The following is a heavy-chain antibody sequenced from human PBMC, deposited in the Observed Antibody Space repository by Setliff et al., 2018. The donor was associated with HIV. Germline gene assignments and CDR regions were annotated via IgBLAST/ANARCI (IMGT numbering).Heavy chain of an antibody. CDR1: GYTFTNYG. CDR3: ARDRRRYSYLSGAIFDS. J-gene: IGHJ4*02. D-gene: IGHD5-18*01. CDR2: ISAYDGSP. V-gene: IGHV1-18*01. Sequence: ASVKVSCKASGYTFTNYGISWVRQAPGQGLEWMGWISAYDGSPKYNPSLQGRVTMSINTSKNQFSLKLNSLTAADTAVYYCARDRRRYSYLSGAIFDSWGQGTQVTVSS.